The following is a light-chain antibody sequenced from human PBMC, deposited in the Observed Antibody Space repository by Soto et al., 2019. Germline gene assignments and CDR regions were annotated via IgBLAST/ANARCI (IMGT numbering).Light chain of an antibody. CDR2: VTSDGSH. CDR3: QTWGTGRGV. V-gene: IGLV4-69*01. J-gene: IGLJ2*01. CDR1: SEYSSYA. Sequence: QAVVTQSPSASASLGASVKLTCTLSSEYSSYAIAWHQQQPEKGPRHLMKVTSDGSHSKGDGIPDRFSGSSSGAERYLTISSLQSEDEADYYCQTWGTGRGVFGGGTKLTVL.